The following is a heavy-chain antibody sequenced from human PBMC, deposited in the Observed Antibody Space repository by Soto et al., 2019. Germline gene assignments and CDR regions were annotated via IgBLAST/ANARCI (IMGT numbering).Heavy chain of an antibody. CDR3: ARAFPSYYYDSSGYSGYFDY. D-gene: IGHD3-22*01. V-gene: IGHV4-38-2*01. Sequence: SETLSLTCAVSGYSISSGYYWGWIRQPPGKGLEWIGSIYHSGSTYYNPSLKSRVTISVDTSKNQFSLKLSSVTAADTAVYYCARAFPSYYYDSSGYSGYFDYWGQGTLVTVS. CDR2: IYHSGST. J-gene: IGHJ4*02. CDR1: GYSISSGYY.